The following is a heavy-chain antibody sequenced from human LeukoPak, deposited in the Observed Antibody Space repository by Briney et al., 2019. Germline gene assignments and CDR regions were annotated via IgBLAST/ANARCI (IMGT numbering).Heavy chain of an antibody. CDR2: IYYSGST. V-gene: IGHV4-59*01. D-gene: IGHD3/OR15-3a*01. Sequence: SEALSLTCTVSGGSISSYYWSWIRQPPGKGLEWIGYIYYSGSTNYNPSLKSRVTISVDTSKNQFSLKLSSVTAADTAVYYCARDRDWGLYWYFDLWGRGTLVTVSS. CDR3: ARDRDWGLYWYFDL. J-gene: IGHJ2*01. CDR1: GGSISSYY.